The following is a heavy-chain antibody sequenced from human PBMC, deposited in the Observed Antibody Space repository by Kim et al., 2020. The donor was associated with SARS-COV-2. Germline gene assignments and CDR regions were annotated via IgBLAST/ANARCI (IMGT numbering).Heavy chain of an antibody. V-gene: IGHV4-34*01. CDR2: INHSGST. J-gene: IGHJ5*02. Sequence: SETLSLTCAVYGGSFSGYYWSWIRQPPGKGLEWIGEINHSGSTNYNPSLKSRVTISVDTSKNQLSLKLSSVTAADTAVYYCARPGYSSSWYGTKNWFDPWGQGTLVTVSP. CDR1: GGSFSGYY. CDR3: ARPGYSSSWYGTKNWFDP. D-gene: IGHD6-13*01.